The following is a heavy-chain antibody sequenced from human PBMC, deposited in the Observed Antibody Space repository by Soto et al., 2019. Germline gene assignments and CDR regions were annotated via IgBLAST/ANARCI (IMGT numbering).Heavy chain of an antibody. J-gene: IGHJ4*01. CDR2: ISYDGSNK. CDR1: GFTFSSYA. V-gene: IGHV3-30-3*01. Sequence: QVQLVESGGGVVQPGRSLRLSCAASGFTFSSYAMHWVRQAPGKGLEWVAVISYDGSNKYYADSVKGRFTITRDNSKNTLYVLMNRLRAEDTAVYYCARDFKPPYYYDGSGYSLDYWGHGTLVTVSS. D-gene: IGHD3-22*01. CDR3: ARDFKPPYYYDGSGYSLDY.